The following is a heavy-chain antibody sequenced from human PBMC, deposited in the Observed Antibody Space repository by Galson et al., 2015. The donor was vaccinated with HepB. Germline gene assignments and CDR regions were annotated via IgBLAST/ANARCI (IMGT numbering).Heavy chain of an antibody. CDR1: GYPFINYA. V-gene: IGHV1-3*01. J-gene: IGHJ4*02. Sequence: SVKVSCKASGYPFINYAIHWVRQAPGHSLEWMGWTNVGNGNTIYSKKFQGRVTISRDISASTAYLDLPSLSSEDTAVYYCTRDTAMAHWDYWGQGTRVTASS. D-gene: IGHD5-18*01. CDR3: TRDTAMAHWDY. CDR2: TNVGNGNT.